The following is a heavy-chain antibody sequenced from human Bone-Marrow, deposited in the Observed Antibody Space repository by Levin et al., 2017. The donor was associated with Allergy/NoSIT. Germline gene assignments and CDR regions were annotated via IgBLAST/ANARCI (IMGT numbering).Heavy chain of an antibody. CDR3: ARGIIGDVRVDHKEAVDI. CDR2: ISSSGSDM. D-gene: IGHD2-8*02. J-gene: IGHJ3*02. Sequence: GGSLRLSCTVSGFTFSIYSINWVRQAPGKGLEWVSSISSSGSDMYYVDSVRGRFTISRDNAKNSLTLQMNSLRAEDTAVYYCARGIIGDVRVDHKEAVDIWGQGIMVSVSS. CDR1: GFTFSIYS. V-gene: IGHV3-21*01.